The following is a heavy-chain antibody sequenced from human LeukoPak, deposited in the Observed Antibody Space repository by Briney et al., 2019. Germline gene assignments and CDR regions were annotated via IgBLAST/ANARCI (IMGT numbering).Heavy chain of an antibody. D-gene: IGHD6-13*01. CDR3: ARISSSNWYNERGAFDV. V-gene: IGHV4-59*01. CDR2: VYYTGST. J-gene: IGHJ3*01. Sequence: SETLSLTCTVSGGSISSYYWSWVRQPPGKGLEWIGFVYYTGSTNYSPSLKSRVTISVDTSKNQFSLKLRSVTAADTAVYHCARISSSNWYNERGAFDVWGQGTMVTVSS. CDR1: GGSISSYY.